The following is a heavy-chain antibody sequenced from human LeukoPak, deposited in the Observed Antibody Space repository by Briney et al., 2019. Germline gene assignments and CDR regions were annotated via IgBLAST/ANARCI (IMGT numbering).Heavy chain of an antibody. CDR3: ARDSGGSGSYSTFDY. V-gene: IGHV1-18*01. CDR1: GYTFTSYG. CDR2: ISAYNGNT. Sequence: GASVKVSFKSSGYTFTSYGISWVRQAPGQGLEWMGWISAYNGNTNYAQKLQGRVTMTTDTSTSTAYMELRSLRSDDTAVYYCARDSGGSGSYSTFDYWGQGTLVTVSS. D-gene: IGHD3-10*01. J-gene: IGHJ4*02.